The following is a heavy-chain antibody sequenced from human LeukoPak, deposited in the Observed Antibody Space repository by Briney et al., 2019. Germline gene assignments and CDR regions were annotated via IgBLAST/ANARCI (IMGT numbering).Heavy chain of an antibody. J-gene: IGHJ5*02. CDR1: GFTFSSYW. CDR2: INSDGSST. D-gene: IGHD6-6*01. Sequence: GGSLRLSCAASGFTFSSYWMHWVRQAPGKGLVWVSRINSDGSSTSNADSVKGRFTISRDNAKNTLYLQMNSLGAEDTAVYYCARDSKQLVHSDWFDPWGQGTLVTVSS. CDR3: ARDSKQLVHSDWFDP. V-gene: IGHV3-74*01.